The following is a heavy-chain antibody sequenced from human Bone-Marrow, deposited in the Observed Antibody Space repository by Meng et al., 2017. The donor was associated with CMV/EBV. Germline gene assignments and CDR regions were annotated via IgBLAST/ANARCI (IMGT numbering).Heavy chain of an antibody. CDR2: IFYSGST. CDR3: VRDMNKGSRDYVRGSYRSGGIDY. D-gene: IGHD3-16*02. CDR1: GGFISSSSHY. Sequence: SETLSLTCSLSGGFISSSSHYWGWIRQTPGKGLEWIGSIFYSGSTYYNPSLQSRVTISSDTSRSRFSLTMTSVTAADTAIYYCVRDMNKGSRDYVRGSYRSGGIDYWGRGTLVTVSS. V-gene: IGHV4-39*07. J-gene: IGHJ4*01.